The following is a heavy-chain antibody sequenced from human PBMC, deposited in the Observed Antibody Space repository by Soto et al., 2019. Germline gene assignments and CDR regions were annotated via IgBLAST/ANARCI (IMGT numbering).Heavy chain of an antibody. V-gene: IGHV4-4*07. Sequence: SETLSLTCSVSGTSVSNYYWSWIRQPAGKGLEHIGRIYTSGSTSYNPSLKSRLIISIDTSKNQFSLRLSSVTAADTAVYYCARDGLLTGTTGWYFDLWGRGTLVTVSS. CDR1: GTSVSNYY. D-gene: IGHD1-7*01. CDR3: ARDGLLTGTTGWYFDL. CDR2: IYTSGST. J-gene: IGHJ2*01.